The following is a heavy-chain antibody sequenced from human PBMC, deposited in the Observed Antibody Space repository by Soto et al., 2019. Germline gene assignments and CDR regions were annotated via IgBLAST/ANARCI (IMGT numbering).Heavy chain of an antibody. J-gene: IGHJ5*02. V-gene: IGHV2-5*02. CDR3: AHRGPYCSGGSCYYRGNWFDP. Sequence: SGPTLVNPTPPLTLTCTFSGFSLSTSGVGVGWIRQPPGKALEWLALIYWDDDKRYSPSLKSRLTITKDTSKNQVVLTMTNMDPVDTATYYCAHRGPYCSGGSCYYRGNWFDPWGQGTLVTVSS. CDR1: GFSLSTSGVG. CDR2: IYWDDDK. D-gene: IGHD2-15*01.